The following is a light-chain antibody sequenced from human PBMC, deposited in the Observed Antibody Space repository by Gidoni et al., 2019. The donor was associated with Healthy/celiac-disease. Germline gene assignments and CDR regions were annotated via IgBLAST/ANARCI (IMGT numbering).Light chain of an antibody. V-gene: IGLV5-45*02. J-gene: IGLJ2*01. CDR1: SGINVGTYR. Sequence: LTCTLRSGINVGTYRIYWYQQKPGSPPQYLLRYKSDSDKQQGSGVPSRFSGSKDASANAGILLISGLQSEDEADYYCMIWHSSAWVFGGGTKLTVL. CDR2: YKSDSDK. CDR3: MIWHSSAWV.